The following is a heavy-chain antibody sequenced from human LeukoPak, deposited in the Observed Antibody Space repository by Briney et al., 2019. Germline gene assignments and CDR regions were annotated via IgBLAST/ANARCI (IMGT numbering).Heavy chain of an antibody. CDR1: GFTFSRHG. Sequence: PGGSLRLSCAASGFTFSRHGMHWVRQAPGKGLEWVALISFDGSNKYYTDSVKGRFTISRVNSKNTLYLQMNSLRAEDTAVYYCAKDVSVSTSPDYWGLGTLATVSS. CDR3: AKDVSVSTSPDY. CDR2: ISFDGSNK. J-gene: IGHJ4*02. D-gene: IGHD2-8*01. V-gene: IGHV3-30*18.